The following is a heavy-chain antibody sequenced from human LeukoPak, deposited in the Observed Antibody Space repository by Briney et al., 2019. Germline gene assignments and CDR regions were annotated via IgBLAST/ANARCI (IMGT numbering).Heavy chain of an antibody. D-gene: IGHD6-19*01. CDR1: GGTFSRHA. J-gene: IGHJ4*02. CDR2: ISAYNGNT. Sequence: ASVEVSCKASGGTFSRHAISWVRQAPGQGLEWMGWISAYNGNTNYAQKLQGRVTMTTGTSTSTAYMELRSLRSDDTAVYYCARDLRSGWYPIVDYWGQGTLVTVSS. CDR3: ARDLRSGWYPIVDY. V-gene: IGHV1-18*01.